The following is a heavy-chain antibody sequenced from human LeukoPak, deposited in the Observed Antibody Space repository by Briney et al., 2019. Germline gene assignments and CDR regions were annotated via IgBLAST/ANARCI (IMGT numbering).Heavy chain of an antibody. Sequence: GGSLRLSCAASGFTFSSYAMSWVRQAPGKGLEWVSAISGSGGSTYYADSVKGRFTISRDNSKNTLYLQMNSLRAEDTAVYYCARDPGSSGWYVRIYYYYYMDVWGKGTTVTVSS. V-gene: IGHV3-23*01. J-gene: IGHJ6*03. CDR3: ARDPGSSGWYVRIYYYYYMDV. CDR2: ISGSGGST. CDR1: GFTFSSYA. D-gene: IGHD6-19*01.